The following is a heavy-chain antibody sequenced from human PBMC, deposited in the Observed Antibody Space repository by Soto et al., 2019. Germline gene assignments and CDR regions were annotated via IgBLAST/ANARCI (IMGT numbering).Heavy chain of an antibody. D-gene: IGHD4-17*01. V-gene: IGHV4-39*01. J-gene: IGHJ6*04. CDR3: ARHQSTVTIMDV. Sequence: SETLSLTCTVSGGSISSSSYYWGWIRQPPGKGLERIGSIYYSGSTYYNPSLKSRVTISVDTSKNQFSLKLSSVTAADTAVYYCARHQSTVTIMDVWGKGTTVTVSS. CDR2: IYYSGST. CDR1: GGSISSSSYY.